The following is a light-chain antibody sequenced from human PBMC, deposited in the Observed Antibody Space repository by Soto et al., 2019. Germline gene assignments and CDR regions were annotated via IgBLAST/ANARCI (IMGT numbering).Light chain of an antibody. CDR1: NSDVGAYNY. CDR2: EVS. V-gene: IGLV2-14*01. Sequence: QSALTQPASVSGSPGQSITISCTGTNSDVGAYNYVSWFQQHPCRAPKLITFEVSNRPSGVSHRFSGSKSGNTASLTISGLQTEDEADYYCLSYTVTSILVFGGGTQLTVL. CDR3: LSYTVTSILV. J-gene: IGLJ3*02.